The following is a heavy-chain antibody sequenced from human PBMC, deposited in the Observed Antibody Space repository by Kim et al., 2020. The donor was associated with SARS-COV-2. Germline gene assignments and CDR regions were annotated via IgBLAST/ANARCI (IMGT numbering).Heavy chain of an antibody. Sequence: GGSLRLSCAASGFTVSSNYMSWVRQAPGKGLEWVSVIYSGGSTYYADSVKGRFTISRDNSKNTLYLQMNSLRAEDTAVYYCARVNDYEDAFDIWGQGTMVTVSS. CDR2: IYSGGST. CDR3: ARVNDYEDAFDI. J-gene: IGHJ3*02. CDR1: GFTVSSNY. D-gene: IGHD4-17*01. V-gene: IGHV3-66*01.